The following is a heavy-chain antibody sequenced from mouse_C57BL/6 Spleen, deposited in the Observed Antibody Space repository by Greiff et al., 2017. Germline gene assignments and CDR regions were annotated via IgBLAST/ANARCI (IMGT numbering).Heavy chain of an antibody. V-gene: IGHV5-6*01. CDR3: ARLPSNWDVGYFDV. Sequence: EVQGVESGGDLVKPGGSLKLSCAASGFTFSSYGMSWVRQTPDKRLVWVATISSGGSYTYYPDSVKGRFTISRDNAKNTLYLQMSSLKSEDTAMYYCARLPSNWDVGYFDVWGTGTTVTVSS. J-gene: IGHJ1*03. CDR1: GFTFSSYG. D-gene: IGHD4-1*01. CDR2: ISSGGSYT.